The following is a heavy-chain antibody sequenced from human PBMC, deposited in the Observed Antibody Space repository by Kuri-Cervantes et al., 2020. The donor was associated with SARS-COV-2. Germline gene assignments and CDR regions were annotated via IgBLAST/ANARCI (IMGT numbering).Heavy chain of an antibody. V-gene: IGHV4-34*01. CDR2: INHSGGT. CDR1: GFMFNDYA. CDR3: ARGLVAVVPSPVLGLGPHYYSYHVDV. Sequence: GSLRLSCAASGFMFNDYAMSWVRQAPGKGLGWIGEINHSGGTNHNPSLKSRVIISADTSKNQFSLKMRSVTAADTAVYYCARGLVAVVPSPVLGLGPHYYSYHVDVWGHGTTVTVSS. J-gene: IGHJ6*02. D-gene: IGHD2-2*01.